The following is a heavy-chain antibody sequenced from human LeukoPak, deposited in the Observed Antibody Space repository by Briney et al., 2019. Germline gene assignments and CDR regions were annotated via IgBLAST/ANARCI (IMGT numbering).Heavy chain of an antibody. J-gene: IGHJ4*02. Sequence: ASVKVSCKASGGTFSSYAISWVRQAPGQGLEWMGGIIPIFGTANYAQKLQGRVTITADESTSTAYMELSSLRSEDTAVYYCARDLGYCSGGSCYSGDSFDYWGQGTLVTVSS. CDR1: GGTFSSYA. D-gene: IGHD2-15*01. CDR2: IIPIFGTA. CDR3: ARDLGYCSGGSCYSGDSFDY. V-gene: IGHV1-69*01.